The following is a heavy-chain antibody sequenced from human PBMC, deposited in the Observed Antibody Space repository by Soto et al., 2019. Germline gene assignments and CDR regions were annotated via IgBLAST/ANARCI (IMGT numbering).Heavy chain of an antibody. CDR1: GFTFSDFH. J-gene: IGHJ6*02. D-gene: IGHD3-3*01. Sequence: GGSLRLSCAASGFTFSDFHMNWIRQAPGQGLEWLCYISSSGTTLYYADSVKGRFTISRDAAKNHLYLEMNNLRAEDTAVYYCAREEVPGGYYYYGLDVWGQGTTVTVSS. CDR3: AREEVPGGYYYYGLDV. CDR2: ISSSGTTL. V-gene: IGHV3-11*01.